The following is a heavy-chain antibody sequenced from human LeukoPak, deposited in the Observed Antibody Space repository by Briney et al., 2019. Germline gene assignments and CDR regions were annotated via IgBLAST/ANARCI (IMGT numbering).Heavy chain of an antibody. V-gene: IGHV3-20*04. D-gene: IGHD3-10*01. J-gene: IGHJ4*02. Sequence: PGGSLRLSCAASGFTFSSYAMHWVRQAPGKGLEWVSGINWNGGSTGYADSVKGRFTISRDNAKNSLYLQMNSLRAEDTALYYCAKVQSRYYYGSGRVAYWGQGTLVTVSS. CDR1: GFTFSSYA. CDR3: AKVQSRYYYGSGRVAY. CDR2: INWNGGST.